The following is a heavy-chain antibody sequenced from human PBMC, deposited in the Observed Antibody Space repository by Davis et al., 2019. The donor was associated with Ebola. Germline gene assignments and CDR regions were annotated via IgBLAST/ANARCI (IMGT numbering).Heavy chain of an antibody. CDR1: GNTISTYT. J-gene: IGHJ4*02. D-gene: IGHD3-22*01. CDR2: IIPLFGTT. V-gene: IGHV1-69*06. CDR3: ARGDSYYDPSGYYAGPEAPDH. Sequence: SVKVSCKASGNTISTYTIDWVRQAPGQGLEWMGGIIPLFGTTNYAQKFRGRVMITADKSTRIAYMELNSLTSEDTAVYYCARGDSYYDPSGYYAGPEAPDHWGQGTLVSVSS.